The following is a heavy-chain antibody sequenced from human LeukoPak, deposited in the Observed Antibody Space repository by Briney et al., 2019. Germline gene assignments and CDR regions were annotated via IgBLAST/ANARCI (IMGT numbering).Heavy chain of an antibody. CDR1: GCTFTGYY. CDR3: ARAAAENDH. V-gene: IGHV1-2*02. CDR2: INPKTGGT. J-gene: IGHJ4*02. Sequence: GASVKVSCTASGCTFTGYYMHCVRQAPGQGLEWMVWINPKTGGTSYAQKFQGRVTMTRDTSSSTVNMELSRLTSDDAAVYYCARAAAENDHWGEGTLVTVSP.